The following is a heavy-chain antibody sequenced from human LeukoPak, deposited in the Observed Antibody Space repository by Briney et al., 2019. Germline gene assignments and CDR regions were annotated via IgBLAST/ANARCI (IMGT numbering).Heavy chain of an antibody. Sequence: GGSLRLSCAASGVTFSGYSMNWVRQAPGKGLEWVSAITATSLHIYYADSVKGRFTISRDNAKNSLYLQMDSLRAEDTAVYYCARDYVAIVELPVALDFWGQGALVTVSS. CDR3: ARDYVAIVELPVALDF. D-gene: IGHD2-2*01. V-gene: IGHV3-21*01. CDR2: ITATSLHI. CDR1: GVTFSGYS. J-gene: IGHJ4*02.